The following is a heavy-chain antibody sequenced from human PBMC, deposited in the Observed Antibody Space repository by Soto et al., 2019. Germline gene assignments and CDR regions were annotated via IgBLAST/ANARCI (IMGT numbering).Heavy chain of an antibody. CDR1: GYSFTSYW. Sequence: GESLKISCKGSGYSFTSYWIGWVRQMPGKGLEWMGIIYPGDSDTRYSPSFQGQVTISADKSISTAYLQWSSLKASDTAMYYCARRHTTMVRGVSYYYGMDVWGQGTTVTSP. D-gene: IGHD3-10*01. CDR2: IYPGDSDT. J-gene: IGHJ6*02. V-gene: IGHV5-51*01. CDR3: ARRHTTMVRGVSYYYGMDV.